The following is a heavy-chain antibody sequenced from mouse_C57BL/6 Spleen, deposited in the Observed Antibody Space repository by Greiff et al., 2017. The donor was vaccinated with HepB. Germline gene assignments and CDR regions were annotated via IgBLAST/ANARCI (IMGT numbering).Heavy chain of an antibody. Sequence: VQLQQSGAELVRPGASVKLSCKASGYTFTDYYINWVKQRPGQGLEWIARIYPGSGNTYYNEKFKGKATLTAEKSSSTAYMQLSSLTSEDSAVYFCARGSLGRGFAYWGQGTLVTVSA. CDR1: GYTFTDYY. CDR2: IYPGSGNT. D-gene: IGHD4-1*01. J-gene: IGHJ3*01. CDR3: ARGSLGRGFAY. V-gene: IGHV1-76*01.